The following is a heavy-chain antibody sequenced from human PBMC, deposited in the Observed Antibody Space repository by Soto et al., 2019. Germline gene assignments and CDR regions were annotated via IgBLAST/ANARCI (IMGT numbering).Heavy chain of an antibody. CDR1: VCCIIIGYYY. J-gene: IGHJ6*01. CDR3: DRHIYGQVGMEV. CDR2: IYYSGST. V-gene: IGHV4-30-4*01. D-gene: IGHD3-3*02. Sequence: SSSXSLTGTVCVCCIIIGYYYWSWIRQPPGKVLEWIGYIYYSGSTYYKPSLKSRVTLSLETSKNQFSLNLRSVTAAATAVYYCDRHIYGQVGMEVCGQRPTV.